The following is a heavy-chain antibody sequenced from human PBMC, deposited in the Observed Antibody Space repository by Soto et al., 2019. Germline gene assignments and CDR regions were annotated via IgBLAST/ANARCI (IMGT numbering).Heavy chain of an antibody. CDR2: IIPIFGTA. V-gene: IGHV1-69*12. CDR1: GGTFSSYA. Sequence: QVQLVQSGAEVKKPGSSVKVSCKASGGTFSSYAISWVRQAPGQGLEWMGGIIPIFGTANYAQKFEGRVTITADESTSTADMELSSLRSEDTAVYYFARVAVGATTLGSYYYYGMDVWGQGTTVTVSS. J-gene: IGHJ6*02. CDR3: ARVAVGATTLGSYYYYGMDV. D-gene: IGHD1-26*01.